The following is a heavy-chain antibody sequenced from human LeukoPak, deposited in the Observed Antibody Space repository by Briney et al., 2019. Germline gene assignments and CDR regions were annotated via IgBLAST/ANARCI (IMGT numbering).Heavy chain of an antibody. CDR2: IIPIFGTA. D-gene: IGHD2-2*01. V-gene: IGHV1-69*06. Sequence: SVKLSCKASGATFSSYAISWVRQAPGQGLEWVGRIIPIFGTANYAQKFQGRVTITADKSTSTAYMELSSLRSEDTAVYYCAREGRYCSSTSCYLGLVWFDPWGQGTLVTVSS. J-gene: IGHJ5*02. CDR3: AREGRYCSSTSCYLGLVWFDP. CDR1: GATFSSYA.